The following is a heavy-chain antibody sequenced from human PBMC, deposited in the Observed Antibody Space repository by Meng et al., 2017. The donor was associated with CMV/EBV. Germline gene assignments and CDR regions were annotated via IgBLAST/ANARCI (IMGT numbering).Heavy chain of an antibody. CDR2: IRGSGGST. CDR1: GFTFSSYA. Sequence: LTRAASGFTFSSYAMSGVRQAPGKGLEGVSAIRGSGGSTYYADSVKGRFTISRDNSKNTLYLQMNSLRAEHTAVYYCAKLEKWLVLAGLDYWGQGTLVTVSS. CDR3: AKLEKWLVLAGLDY. D-gene: IGHD6-19*01. J-gene: IGHJ4*02. V-gene: IGHV3-23*01.